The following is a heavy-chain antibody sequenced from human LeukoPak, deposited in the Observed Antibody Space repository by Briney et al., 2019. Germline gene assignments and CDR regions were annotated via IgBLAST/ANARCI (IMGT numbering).Heavy chain of an antibody. J-gene: IGHJ6*02. D-gene: IGHD4-11*01. Sequence: TGGSLRLSCAASGFTFSIYAMSWVRQAPGKGREWVSAISGSGGSTYYADSVKGRFTISRDNSKNTLYLQMNSLRAEDTAVYYCAKDRGYSNYYYYGMDVWGQGTTVTVSS. CDR3: AKDRGYSNYYYYGMDV. V-gene: IGHV3-23*01. CDR1: GFTFSIYA. CDR2: ISGSGGST.